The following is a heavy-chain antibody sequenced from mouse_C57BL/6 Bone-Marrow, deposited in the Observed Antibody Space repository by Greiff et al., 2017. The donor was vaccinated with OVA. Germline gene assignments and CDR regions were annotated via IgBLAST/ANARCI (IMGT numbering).Heavy chain of an antibody. J-gene: IGHJ3*01. CDR1: GYTFTSYW. V-gene: IGHV1-7*01. Sequence: QVQLQQSGAELAKPGASVKLSCKASGYTFTSYWMHWVKQRPGQGLEWIGYINPSSGYTKYNQKFKDKATLTADKSSSTAYMQLSSLTYEDSAVYCCAIGNYDWFAYWGKGTLVTVSA. D-gene: IGHD2-1*01. CDR2: INPSSGYT. CDR3: AIGNYDWFAY.